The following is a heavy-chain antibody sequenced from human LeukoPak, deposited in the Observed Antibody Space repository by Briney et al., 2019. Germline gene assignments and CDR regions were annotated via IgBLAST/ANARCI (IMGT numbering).Heavy chain of an antibody. Sequence: GGSLRLSCAASGFTFSTYAMSWVRQAPGKGLEWVSAISVSAGSTYYADSVKGRFTISRDNAKNSLYLQMNSLRAEDTAVYYCARDQSGDRGFDYYYYYYMDVWGKGTTVTVSS. CDR3: ARDQSGDRGFDYYYYYYMDV. V-gene: IGHV3-23*01. J-gene: IGHJ6*03. CDR2: ISVSAGST. CDR1: GFTFSTYA. D-gene: IGHD3-10*01.